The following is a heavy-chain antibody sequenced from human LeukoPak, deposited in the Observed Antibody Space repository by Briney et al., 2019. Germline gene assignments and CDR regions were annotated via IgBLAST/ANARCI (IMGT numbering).Heavy chain of an antibody. Sequence: GASVKVSCKASGYTFTGDYIHWVRQAPGQGLEGRGWINPNSGGTNYAQKCQGRVTMTRDTSISTAYMELSRPRSDDTAVYSCERDRHDCTNGVCYTSFDYWGQGTLVTVSS. CDR1: GYTFTGDY. J-gene: IGHJ4*02. CDR2: INPNSGGT. CDR3: ERDRHDCTNGVCYTSFDY. V-gene: IGHV1-2*02. D-gene: IGHD2-8*01.